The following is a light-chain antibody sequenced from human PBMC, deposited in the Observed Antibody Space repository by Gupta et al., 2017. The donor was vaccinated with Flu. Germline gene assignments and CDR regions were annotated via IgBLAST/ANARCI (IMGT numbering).Light chain of an antibody. Sequence: DLVMTQSPDSLAVSLGERATINCKSSQSVLYSSNNKNYLAWFQQKPGQPPKLLIYWASTRESGVPDRFSGGGSGTDFTLTISSLQAADVAVYYCQQYYNTPQTFGGGTKVEIK. J-gene: IGKJ4*02. CDR3: QQYYNTPQT. CDR1: QSVLYSSNNKNY. CDR2: WAS. V-gene: IGKV4-1*01.